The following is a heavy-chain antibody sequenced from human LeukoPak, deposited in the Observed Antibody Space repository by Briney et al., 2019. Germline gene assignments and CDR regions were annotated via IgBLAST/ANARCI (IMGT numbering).Heavy chain of an antibody. CDR2: IKQDGTDK. J-gene: IGHJ5*02. CDR1: GFTFRSYW. Sequence: PGGSLRLSCAASGFTFRSYWMTWVRQAPGKGLEWVANIKQDGTDKYYVDSVKGRFTISRDNAQNSLYLQMNSLRDEDTAIYYCATCSYDSSGYYYAWGQGTLVTVSS. D-gene: IGHD3-22*01. CDR3: ATCSYDSSGYYYA. V-gene: IGHV3-7*01.